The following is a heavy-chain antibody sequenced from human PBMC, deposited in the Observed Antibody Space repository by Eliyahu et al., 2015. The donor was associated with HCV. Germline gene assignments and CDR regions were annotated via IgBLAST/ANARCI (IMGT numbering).Heavy chain of an antibody. D-gene: IGHD5-18*01. CDR3: ARGPGDTAMVTRGDY. Sequence: EVQLVESGGGLVKPGGSLRLSCAASGFTFSSYSMNWVRQAPGKGLEWVSSISSSSSYIYYADSVKGRFTISRDNAKNSLYLQMNSLRAEDTAVYYCARGPGDTAMVTRGDYWGQGTLVTVSS. CDR1: GFTFSSYS. V-gene: IGHV3-21*01. CDR2: ISSSSSYI. J-gene: IGHJ4*02.